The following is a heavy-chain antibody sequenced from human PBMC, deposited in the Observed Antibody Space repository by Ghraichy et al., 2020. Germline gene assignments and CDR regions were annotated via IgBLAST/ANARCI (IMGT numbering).Heavy chain of an antibody. CDR2: IRQDAVDI. Sequence: GGSLRLSCVGSAFTFSSFWMSWVRQAPGKGLEWVANIRQDAVDIYYVDSVKGRFTISRDNAKSSLYLQMNSLRAEDTAVYYCARGDSSGWHFWGQGTLVTVSS. J-gene: IGHJ4*02. D-gene: IGHD6-19*01. CDR1: AFTFSSFW. CDR3: ARGDSSGWHF. V-gene: IGHV3-7*03.